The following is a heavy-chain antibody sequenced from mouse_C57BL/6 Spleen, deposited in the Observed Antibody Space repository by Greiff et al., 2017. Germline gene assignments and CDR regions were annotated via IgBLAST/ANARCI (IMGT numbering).Heavy chain of an antibody. CDR3: VSPYYSNYVDWFAY. J-gene: IGHJ3*01. CDR1: GFSFNTYA. Sequence: EAGGGLVQPKGSLKLPCAASGFSFNTYAMNWVRQAPGKGLEWVARIRSKSNNYATYYADSVKDRFTISRDDSESMLYLQMNNLKTEDTAMYYCVSPYYSNYVDWFAYWGQGTLVTVSA. CDR2: IRSKSNNYAT. D-gene: IGHD2-5*01. V-gene: IGHV10-1*01.